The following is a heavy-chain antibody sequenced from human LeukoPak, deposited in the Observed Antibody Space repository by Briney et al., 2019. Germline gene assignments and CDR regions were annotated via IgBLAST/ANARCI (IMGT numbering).Heavy chain of an antibody. J-gene: IGHJ3*02. V-gene: IGHV1-2*02. CDR2: INPNSGVT. CDR1: GYSFTDYY. Sequence: ASVKVSCKASGYSFTDYYIHWVRQAPGQGLEWMGWINPNSGVTHYAQKLQGRVTMTRDTSISTAYMELSRLRSDDTAVYYCARKGLLHDAFDIWGQGTMVTVSS. D-gene: IGHD3-22*01. CDR3: ARKGLLHDAFDI.